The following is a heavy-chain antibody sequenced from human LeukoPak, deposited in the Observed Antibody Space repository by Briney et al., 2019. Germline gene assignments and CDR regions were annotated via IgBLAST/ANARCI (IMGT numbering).Heavy chain of an antibody. Sequence: GGSPRLSCAASGFTFSSYAVSWVRQAPGKGLERVSAISGSGGSTYYADSVKGRFTISRDNSKNTLYLQMNSLRAEDTAVYYCAKVVAVVVAATPYNWFDPWGQGTLVTVSS. D-gene: IGHD2-15*01. V-gene: IGHV3-23*01. CDR2: ISGSGGST. J-gene: IGHJ5*02. CDR1: GFTFSSYA. CDR3: AKVVAVVVAATPYNWFDP.